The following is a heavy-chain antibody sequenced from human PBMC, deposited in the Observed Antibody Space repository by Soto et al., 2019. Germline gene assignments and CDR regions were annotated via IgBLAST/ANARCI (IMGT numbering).Heavy chain of an antibody. J-gene: IGHJ3*01. CDR3: ARGYCGGGGCYLRRDAFDV. Sequence: EVQLVESGGGLVMPGGSLRLSCAASGFTFSSFHMNWVRQAPGKGLEWVSSINPGSTHIYYRDSRKSRFTISRDDSKNSVYLQMTGLRSEDTALYYCARGYCGGGGCYLRRDAFDVWGQGTMVTVSS. D-gene: IGHD2-15*01. CDR1: GFTFSSFH. V-gene: IGHV3-21*01. CDR2: INPGSTHI.